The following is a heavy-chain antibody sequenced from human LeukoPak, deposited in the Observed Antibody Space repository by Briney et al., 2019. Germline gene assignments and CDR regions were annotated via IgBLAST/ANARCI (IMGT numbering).Heavy chain of an antibody. CDR3: ARAHIAARPEWFDP. J-gene: IGHJ5*02. CDR1: DDSISDYY. V-gene: IGHV4-59*01. Sequence: SETLSLTCTVSDDSISDYYRGWIRQPPGKGLEWIGYIHNSGTSTYNLSLKSRVTISADTSKNQFSLKLNSMTTADTAVYYCARAHIAARPEWFDPWGQGTLVTVSS. CDR2: IHNSGTS. D-gene: IGHD6-6*01.